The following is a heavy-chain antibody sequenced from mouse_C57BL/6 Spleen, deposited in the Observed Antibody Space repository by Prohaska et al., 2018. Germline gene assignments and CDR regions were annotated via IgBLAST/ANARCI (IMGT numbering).Heavy chain of an antibody. Sequence: EVQLQQSGPVLARTGASVKMSCKTSGYTFTSYWMHLVKQRPVQGLEWIGAIYPGNSDTSYNQKFKGKAKLTAVTSASTDYMELSSLTNEDSAVYYCTRGSSTVVAGYFDYWGQGTTLTVSS. CDR1: GYTFTSYW. D-gene: IGHD1-1*01. CDR3: TRGSSTVVAGYFDY. V-gene: IGHV1-5*01. J-gene: IGHJ2*01. CDR2: IYPGNSDT.